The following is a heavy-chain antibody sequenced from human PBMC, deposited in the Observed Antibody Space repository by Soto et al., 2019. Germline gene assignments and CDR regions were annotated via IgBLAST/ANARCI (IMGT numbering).Heavy chain of an antibody. D-gene: IGHD1-26*01. CDR1: GFTFSAYT. J-gene: IGHJ4*02. CDR2: ISSTSSYI. V-gene: IGHV3-21*01. CDR3: ARDHSRRIVGATYDC. Sequence: GGSLRLSCEASGFTFSAYTMNWVRQAPGKGPEWVSSISSTSSYIYYADSVKGRFTITRDNAKNSLFLQMTSLRAEDTAVYYCARDHSRRIVGATYDCWGQGTRVTVSS.